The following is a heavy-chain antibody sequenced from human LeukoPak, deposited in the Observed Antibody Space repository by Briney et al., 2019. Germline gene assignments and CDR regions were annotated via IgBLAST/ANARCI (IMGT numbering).Heavy chain of an antibody. D-gene: IGHD4-23*01. Sequence: SETLSLTCAVSGGSISSSYWWSWVRQPPGKGLEWIGEIYHSGGTNYNPSLKSRVTISVDKSKNQFSLKLSSVTAADTAVYYCARGHGGNYGDFDYWGQGTLVTVSS. CDR1: GGSISSSYW. J-gene: IGHJ4*02. V-gene: IGHV4-4*02. CDR2: IYHSGGT. CDR3: ARGHGGNYGDFDY.